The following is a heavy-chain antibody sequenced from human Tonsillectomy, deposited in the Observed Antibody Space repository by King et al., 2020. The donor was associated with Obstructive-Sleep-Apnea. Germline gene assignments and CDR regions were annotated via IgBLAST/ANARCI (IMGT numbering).Heavy chain of an antibody. CDR2: IHHSGST. CDR3: ARDRDVYYYDTSGAKYGMDV. J-gene: IGHJ6*02. V-gene: IGHV4-38-2*02. CDR1: GYSISGGYY. D-gene: IGHD3-22*01. Sequence: VQLQESGPGLLKPSETLSLTCTVSGYSISGGYYWGWIRQPPGKGLEWIGSIHHSGSTNYKPSLKSRVTISIYTSKNQFPLRLSSVTAADTAVYYCARDRDVYYYDTSGAKYGMDVWGQGTTVTVSS.